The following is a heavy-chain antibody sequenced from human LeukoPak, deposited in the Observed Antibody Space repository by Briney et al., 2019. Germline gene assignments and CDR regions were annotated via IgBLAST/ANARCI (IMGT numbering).Heavy chain of an antibody. V-gene: IGHV4-34*01. D-gene: IGHD3-9*01. J-gene: IGHJ4*02. CDR1: GGSFSGYY. CDR3: ARDVTYYDILTGSVFFFDY. CDR2: INHSGST. Sequence: SETLSLTCAVYGGSFSGYYWSWIRQPPGKGLEWIGEINHSGSTNYNPSLKSRVTISVDTSKSQFSLKLSSVTAADTAVYYCARDVTYYDILTGSVFFFDYWGQGTLVTVSS.